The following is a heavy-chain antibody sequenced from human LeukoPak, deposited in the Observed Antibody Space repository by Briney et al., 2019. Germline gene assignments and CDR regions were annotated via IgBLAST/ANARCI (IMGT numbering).Heavy chain of an antibody. V-gene: IGHV3-21*01. Sequence: GGSLRLSCAASGFTFSSYNMNWVRQAPGKGLEWVSSISSSSDYIYYADSVEGRFTISRDNAKNSLYLQMKSLRAEDTAVYYCARGKTSQNVVTRKTYNWFDPWGQGTLVTVSP. D-gene: IGHD1-14*01. CDR1: GFTFSSYN. J-gene: IGHJ5*02. CDR3: ARGKTSQNVVTRKTYNWFDP. CDR2: ISSSSDYI.